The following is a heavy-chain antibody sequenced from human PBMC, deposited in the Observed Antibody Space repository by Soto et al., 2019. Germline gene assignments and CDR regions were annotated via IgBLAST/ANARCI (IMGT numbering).Heavy chain of an antibody. CDR3: ARIGGASNWYY. J-gene: IGHJ4*02. D-gene: IGHD2-21*01. CDR2: IYYSGST. CDR1: GGSISSSSYY. Sequence: SETLSLTCTVSGGSISSSSYYWGWFRQPPGKGLEWIGSIYYSGSTYYNPSLKSRVTISVDTSKNQFSLKLSSVTAADTAVYYCARIGGASNWYYWGQGTLVTVS. V-gene: IGHV4-39*01.